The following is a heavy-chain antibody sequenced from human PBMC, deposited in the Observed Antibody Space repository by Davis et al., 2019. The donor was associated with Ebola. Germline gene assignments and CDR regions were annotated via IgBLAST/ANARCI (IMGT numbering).Heavy chain of an antibody. CDR1: GYTFTDYY. V-gene: IGHV1-2*02. CDR2: INPNSGGT. D-gene: IGHD2-15*01. Sequence: AASVKVSCKASGYTFTDYYMHWVRQAPGQGLEWMGWINPNSGGTNYAQKFQGRVTMTRDTSISTVYMELSRLRSDDTAVYYCARDSVSCSGGSCNGGFDPWGQGTLVTVSS. CDR3: ARDSVSCSGGSCNGGFDP. J-gene: IGHJ5*02.